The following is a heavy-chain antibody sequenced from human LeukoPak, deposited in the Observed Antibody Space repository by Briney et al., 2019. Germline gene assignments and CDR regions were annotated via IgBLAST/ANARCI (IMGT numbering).Heavy chain of an antibody. V-gene: IGHV1-18*04. CDR1: GYTFTSYG. D-gene: IGHD6-13*01. Sequence: GASVKVSCKASGYTFTSYGISWVRQASGQELEWMGWISAYNGNTNYAQNLQGRVTMTTDTSTSTAYMELRSLRSDDTAVYYCARDRAAAGTVSIVAYWGQGTLVTVSS. J-gene: IGHJ4*02. CDR3: ARDRAAAGTVSIVAY. CDR2: ISAYNGNT.